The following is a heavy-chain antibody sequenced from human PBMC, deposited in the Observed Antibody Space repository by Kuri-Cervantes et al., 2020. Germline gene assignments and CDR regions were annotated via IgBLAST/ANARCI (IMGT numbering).Heavy chain of an antibody. Sequence: GESLKISCAASGFTFSSYSMNWVRQAPGKGLEWVSSISSSSSYIYYADSVKGRFTISRDNSKNTLYLQMNSLRAEDTAVYYCAKKPDGSGWYRWGQGTLVPSPQ. CDR2: ISSSSSYI. D-gene: IGHD6-19*01. J-gene: IGHJ5*02. CDR1: GFTFSSYS. V-gene: IGHV3-21*04. CDR3: AKKPDGSGWYR.